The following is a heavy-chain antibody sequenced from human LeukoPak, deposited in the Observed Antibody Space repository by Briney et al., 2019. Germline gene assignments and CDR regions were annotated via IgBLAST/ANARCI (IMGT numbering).Heavy chain of an antibody. CDR3: ARGIAAADY. Sequence: PSETLSLTCTVSGGSIRSSYYYWGWIRQPPGKGLEWIGSIYDSGSTYYNPSLKSRVTISVDTSKNQFSLKLSSVTAADTAMYYCARGIAAADYWGQGTLVTVSS. J-gene: IGHJ4*02. CDR1: GGSIRSSYYY. CDR2: IYDSGST. V-gene: IGHV4-39*01. D-gene: IGHD6-13*01.